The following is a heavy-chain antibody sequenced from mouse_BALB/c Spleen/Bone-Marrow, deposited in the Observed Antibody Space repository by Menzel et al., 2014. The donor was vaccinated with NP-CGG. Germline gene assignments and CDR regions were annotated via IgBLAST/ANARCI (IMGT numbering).Heavy chain of an antibody. D-gene: IGHD1-1*01. V-gene: IGHV1-80*01. J-gene: IGHJ2*01. CDR2: IYPGDGDT. CDR1: GYVFSTYW. CDR3: ARSGYGSSYDY. Sequence: QVQLQQSGAELVRPGSSVKISCKASGYVFSTYWMNWVKQRPGQGLEWIGQIYPGDGDTNYNGKFKGTATLTTDKSSSTAYMQLSSLTSEDSAVYFCARSGYGSSYDYWGQDTTLTVSS.